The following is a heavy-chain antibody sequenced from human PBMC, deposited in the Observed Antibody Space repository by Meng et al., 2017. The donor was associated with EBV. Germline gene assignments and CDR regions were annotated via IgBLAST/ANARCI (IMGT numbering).Heavy chain of an antibody. V-gene: IGHV1-69*06. CDR2: IIPIFGAA. CDR3: ARAEIAAAGRLDY. J-gene: IGHJ4*02. Sequence: QGQAGQVGAGVKKPGSLGKVPCKASGGTFSSYAISWVRQAPGQGLEWMGGIIPIFGAANYAQKFQGRVTITADKSTSTAYMELSSLRSEDTAVYYCARAEIAAAGRLDYWGQGALVTVSS. CDR1: GGTFSSYA. D-gene: IGHD6-13*01.